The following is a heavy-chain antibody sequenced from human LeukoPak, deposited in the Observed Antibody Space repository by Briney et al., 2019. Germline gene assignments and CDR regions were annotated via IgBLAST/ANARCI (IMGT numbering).Heavy chain of an antibody. CDR2: IYYSGST. D-gene: IGHD3-9*01. Sequence: KPSETLSLTCTVSGGSIRSYYWIWIRQPPGKGLEWIGYIYYSGSTNYNPSLKSRVTISVDTSKNHFSLKLSSVTATDTAVYYCAGVYDILTGYYKEDAFDIWGQGTMVTASS. CDR1: GGSIRSYY. J-gene: IGHJ3*02. CDR3: AGVYDILTGYYKEDAFDI. V-gene: IGHV4-59*01.